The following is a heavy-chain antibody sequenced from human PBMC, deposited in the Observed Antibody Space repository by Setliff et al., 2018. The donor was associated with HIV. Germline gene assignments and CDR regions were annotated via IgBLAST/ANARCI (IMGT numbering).Heavy chain of an antibody. CDR3: TRDLGATNAFDI. V-gene: IGHV1-2*06. CDR2: FNPHSGGT. CDR1: GYTFTGHY. Sequence: ASVKVSCKASGYTFTGHYMHWVRQAPGQGLEWIGRFNPHSGGTNYAQKFQGRVTMTRDTSISTAYMELSRLRSDDTAVYHCTRDLGATNAFDIWGQGTMVTVSS. D-gene: IGHD5-12*01. J-gene: IGHJ3*02.